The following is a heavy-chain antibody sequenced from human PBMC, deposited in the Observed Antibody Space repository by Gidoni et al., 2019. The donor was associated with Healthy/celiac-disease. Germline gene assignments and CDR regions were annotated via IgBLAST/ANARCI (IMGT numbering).Heavy chain of an antibody. J-gene: IGHJ3*02. V-gene: IGHV3-21*01. CDR2: ISSSSSYI. CDR1: GFTFSSYS. Sequence: EVQLVESGGGLVKPGGSLRLSCAASGFTFSSYSMNWVRQAPGKGLEWVSSISSSSSYIYYADSVKGRFTISRDNAKNSLYLQMNSLRAEDTAVYYCARDSPYGSGSYDAFDIWGQGTMVTVSS. D-gene: IGHD3-10*01. CDR3: ARDSPYGSGSYDAFDI.